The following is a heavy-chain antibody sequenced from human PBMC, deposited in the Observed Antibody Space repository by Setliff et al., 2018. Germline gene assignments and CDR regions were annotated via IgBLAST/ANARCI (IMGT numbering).Heavy chain of an antibody. CDR1: GDSISTYY. CDR2: IYSGGTT. V-gene: IGHV4-59*01. CDR3: ACLQGGGQDF. J-gene: IGHJ4*02. D-gene: IGHD3-16*01. Sequence: SETLSLTCTVSGDSISTYYWSWIRQPPGKGLELIGYIYSGGTTDSKPSLKSRVNISVDTSKNHVSLKMTSVTAADTAVYYCACLQGGGQDFWGQGTLVTVSS.